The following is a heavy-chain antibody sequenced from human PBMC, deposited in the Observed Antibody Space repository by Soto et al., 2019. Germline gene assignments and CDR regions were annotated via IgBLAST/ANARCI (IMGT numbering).Heavy chain of an antibody. D-gene: IGHD3-10*01. CDR1: GYTFTGYY. CDR3: ARTRLMVRGALDY. Sequence: GASVKVSCKASGYTFTGYYMHWVRQAPGQGLEWMGWINPNSGGTNYAQKFQGRVTMTRDTSISTAYMELSRLRSDDTAVYYCARTRLMVRGALDYWGQGTLVTVSS. V-gene: IGHV1-2*02. J-gene: IGHJ4*02. CDR2: INPNSGGT.